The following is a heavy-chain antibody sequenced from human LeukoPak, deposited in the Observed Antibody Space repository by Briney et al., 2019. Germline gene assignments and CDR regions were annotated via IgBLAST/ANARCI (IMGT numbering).Heavy chain of an antibody. Sequence: SETLSLTCAVYGGSFSGYYWSWIRQPPGKGLEWIGEINHSGSTNYNPSLKSRVAISVDTSKNQFSLKLSSVTAADTAVYYCARRGPPRTMLRGVKSGWFDPWGQGTLVTVSS. D-gene: IGHD3-10*01. J-gene: IGHJ5*02. V-gene: IGHV4-34*01. CDR3: ARRGPPRTMLRGVKSGWFDP. CDR2: INHSGST. CDR1: GGSFSGYY.